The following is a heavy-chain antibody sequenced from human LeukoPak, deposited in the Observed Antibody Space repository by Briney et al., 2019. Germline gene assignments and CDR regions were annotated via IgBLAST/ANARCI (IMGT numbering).Heavy chain of an antibody. CDR3: ARGAVIAAADEYYYGMDV. Sequence: SETLSLTCTVSGGSISSYYWSWIRQPPGKGLQWIGYIYYSGSTNYNPSLKSRVTISVDTSKNQFSLKLSSVTAADTAVYYCARGAVIAAADEYYYGMDVWGRGTTVTVSS. CDR1: GGSISSYY. J-gene: IGHJ6*02. V-gene: IGHV4-59*01. CDR2: IYYSGST. D-gene: IGHD6-13*01.